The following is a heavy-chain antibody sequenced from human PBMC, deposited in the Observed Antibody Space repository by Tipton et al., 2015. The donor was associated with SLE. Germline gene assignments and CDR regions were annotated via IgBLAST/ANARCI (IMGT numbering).Heavy chain of an antibody. J-gene: IGHJ4*02. CDR1: GGSVSSTHW. CDR3: ARGGGFYYDTSGYYYDPYYFDF. V-gene: IGHV4-4*02. Sequence: SLRLSCAVSGGSVSSTHWWSWVRQPPGKGLEWIGKIYHSGSTNYNPSLKSRVTISIDKSNNQFSLKLSSVTAADTAVYYCARGGGFYYDTSGYYYDPYYFDFWGQGTLVTVSS. CDR2: IYHSGST. D-gene: IGHD3-22*01.